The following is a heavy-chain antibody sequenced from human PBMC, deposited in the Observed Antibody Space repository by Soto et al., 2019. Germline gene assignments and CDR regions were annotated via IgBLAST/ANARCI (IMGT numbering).Heavy chain of an antibody. CDR2: IYYSGST. CDR3: AREKGDYDSSGYLDY. D-gene: IGHD3-22*01. J-gene: IGHJ4*02. CDR1: GWSFSGYY. Sequence: SDTLSLTCAFYGWSFSGYYWSWIRPPPGKGLEWIGYIYYSGSTYYNPSLKSRVTISVDTSKNQFSLKLSSVTAADTAVYYCAREKGDYDSSGYLDYWGQGTLVTVSA. V-gene: IGHV4-30-4*02.